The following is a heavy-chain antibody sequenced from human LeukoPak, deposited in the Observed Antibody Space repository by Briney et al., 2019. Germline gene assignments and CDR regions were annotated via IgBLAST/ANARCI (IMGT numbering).Heavy chain of an antibody. J-gene: IGHJ3*02. Sequence: SETLSLTCTVSGGSISSYYWSWIRQPPGKGLEWIGYIYYSGSTNYNPSLKSRVTISVDTSKNQFSLKLSSVTAADTAVYYCARLVFAAFDIWGQGTMVTVSS. CDR1: GGSISSYY. CDR2: IYYSGST. V-gene: IGHV4-59*01. CDR3: ARLVFAAFDI.